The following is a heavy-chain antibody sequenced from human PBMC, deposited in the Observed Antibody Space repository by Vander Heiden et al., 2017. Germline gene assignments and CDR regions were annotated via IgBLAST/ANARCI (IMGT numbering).Heavy chain of an antibody. CDR3: AKDRWFGESHNRFDS. CDR1: GFTFSTYA. Sequence: QLLESGGGLVQPGGYLRLSCSASGFTFSTYAIGWVRQAPGKGLEWVSSMSGSGGSTYYADSVKGRFTISRDNSKNTLYLQMNSLRAEDTAVYYCAKDRWFGESHNRFDSWGQGTLVTVSP. J-gene: IGHJ4*02. CDR2: MSGSGGST. V-gene: IGHV3-23*01. D-gene: IGHD3-10*01.